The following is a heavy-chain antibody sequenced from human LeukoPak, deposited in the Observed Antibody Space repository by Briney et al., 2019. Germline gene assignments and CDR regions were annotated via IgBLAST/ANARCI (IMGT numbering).Heavy chain of an antibody. CDR1: GFTFNNYG. J-gene: IGHJ4*02. CDR2: IRYDGSNT. Sequence: GGSLRLSCAASGFTFNNYGMHWVRQAPGKGLEWLAFIRYDGSNTYYADSVKGRFTVSRDDSKNTLYLQMNSLRGDDAAVYYCAKDGTSYYYIYYWGQGTLVTVSS. CDR3: AKDGTSYYYIYY. V-gene: IGHV3-30*02. D-gene: IGHD2/OR15-2a*01.